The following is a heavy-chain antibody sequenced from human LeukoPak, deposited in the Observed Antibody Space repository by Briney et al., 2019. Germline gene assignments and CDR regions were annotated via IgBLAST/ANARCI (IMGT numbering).Heavy chain of an antibody. Sequence: GGSLRLSCAASGFTFSTYAMSWVRQAPGKGLEWVSGIVGSGVDTYFADSVKGRFTVSRDNSKNTLYLQMNSLRAEDTAVYYCAKDRYCTGPMCLHAFDFWGQGTMVTVSS. J-gene: IGHJ3*01. CDR2: IVGSGVDT. CDR1: GFTFSTYA. D-gene: IGHD2-8*02. V-gene: IGHV3-23*01. CDR3: AKDRYCTGPMCLHAFDF.